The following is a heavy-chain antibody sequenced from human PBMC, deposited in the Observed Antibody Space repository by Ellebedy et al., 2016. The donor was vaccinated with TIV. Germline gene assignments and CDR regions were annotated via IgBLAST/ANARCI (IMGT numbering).Heavy chain of an antibody. CDR3: ANLLKWEDY. Sequence: GESLKISXVASGVTVGNNYMRWVRPAPGKGLEWVSVISDSGGTTNYADSVKGRFTISRDNSKTTLYLQLNSLTVEDTAVYYCANLLKWEDYWGQGTLVTVSS. D-gene: IGHD1-26*01. CDR1: GVTVGNNY. J-gene: IGHJ4*02. V-gene: IGHV3-23*01. CDR2: ISDSGGTT.